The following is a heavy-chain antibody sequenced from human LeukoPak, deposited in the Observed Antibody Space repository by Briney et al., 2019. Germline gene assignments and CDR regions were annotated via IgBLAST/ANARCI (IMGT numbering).Heavy chain of an antibody. V-gene: IGHV1-2*02. CDR1: GYTFTGHY. D-gene: IGHD7-27*01. CDR2: IKPDTGVT. Sequence: SVKFSCKASGYTFTGHYMHWVRQAPEQGLEWMGWIKPDTGVTYYAQNFQGRLTMTTDTSISTVYMELSSLRSDDTAVYYCARDNNWGPDYWGQGTLVTVSS. CDR3: ARDNNWGPDY. J-gene: IGHJ4*02.